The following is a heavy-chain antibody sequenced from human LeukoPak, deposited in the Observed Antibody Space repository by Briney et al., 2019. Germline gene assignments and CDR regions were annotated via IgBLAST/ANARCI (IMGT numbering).Heavy chain of an antibody. Sequence: GGSLRLSCEGSGFTFNKFWINWVRHVPGRGLEWVANISPDGSVRKYVDSVKGRFAISRENAQNSVSLHLSSLRPDDTAIYYCARMISFGDTSDSWGQGTHVIVSS. J-gene: IGHJ5*01. V-gene: IGHV3-7*01. CDR1: GFTFNKFW. CDR3: ARMISFGDTSDS. CDR2: ISPDGSVR. D-gene: IGHD3-10*01.